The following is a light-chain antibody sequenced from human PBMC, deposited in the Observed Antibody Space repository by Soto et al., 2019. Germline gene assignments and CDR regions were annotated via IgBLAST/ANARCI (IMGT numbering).Light chain of an antibody. CDR2: WAS. V-gene: IGKV4-1*01. J-gene: IGKJ1*01. CDR1: QTLLFRSNNKDH. CDR3: QQYYTTPS. Sequence: DIMLTQSPASLAVSLAGEATTNCESSQTLLFRSNNKDHLAWYRQKPGQPPKLLVYWASTRESGVPDRFSGSGSGTDFTLTITSLQAEDVAVYYCQQYYTTPSFGQGTKVEIK.